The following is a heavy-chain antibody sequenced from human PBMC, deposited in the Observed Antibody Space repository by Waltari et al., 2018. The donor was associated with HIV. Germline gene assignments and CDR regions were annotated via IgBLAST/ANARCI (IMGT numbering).Heavy chain of an antibody. Sequence: QVHLVQPGAEVKKPGAPVKGSCKASVHTLRNRVIPWVRQVPGQGLGWMGWISAYKANTNYAQKFQGRVSMTTDTSTSTAYMELRSLRSDDTAVYYCARVKKNYYDSTGIHAFDMWGQGKMVTVSS. CDR3: ARVKKNYYDSTGIHAFDM. CDR1: VHTLRNRV. V-gene: IGHV1-18*01. CDR2: ISAYKANT. J-gene: IGHJ3*02. D-gene: IGHD3-22*01.